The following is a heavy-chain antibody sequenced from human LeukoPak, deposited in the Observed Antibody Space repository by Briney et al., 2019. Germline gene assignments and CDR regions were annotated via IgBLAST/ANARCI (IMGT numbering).Heavy chain of an antibody. V-gene: IGHV3-23*01. CDR3: ARITGSRVGGFDY. D-gene: IGHD1-20*01. J-gene: IGHJ4*02. CDR2: PSGSGGST. CDR1: GFTFSSYA. Sequence: PGGSLRLSCAASGFTFSSYAMSWVRQAPGKGLEWVSGPSGSGGSTYYADSVKGRFTISRDNSKNTLYVQMNSLRPEDTAVYYCARITGSRVGGFDYWGQGTLVTVSS.